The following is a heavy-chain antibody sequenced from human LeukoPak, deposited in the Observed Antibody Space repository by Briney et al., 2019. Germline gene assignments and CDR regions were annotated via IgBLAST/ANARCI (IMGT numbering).Heavy chain of an antibody. J-gene: IGHJ4*02. D-gene: IGHD5-18*01. V-gene: IGHV4-34*01. CDR2: INHSGST. Sequence: SETLSLTCAVYGGSFSGYYWSWIRQPPGKGLEWIGEINHSGSTNYNPSLKSRVTISVDTSKNQFSLKLSSVTAADTAVYYCARGIGLQLWGLTAYYSDYWGQGTLVTVSS. CDR1: GGSFSGYY. CDR3: ARGIGLQLWGLTAYYSDY.